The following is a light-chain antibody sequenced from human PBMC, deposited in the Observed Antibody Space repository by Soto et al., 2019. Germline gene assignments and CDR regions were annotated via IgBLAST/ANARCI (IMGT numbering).Light chain of an antibody. V-gene: IGKV4-1*01. J-gene: IGKJ4*01. CDR1: QSVLYSSNNKNY. Sequence: DIVMTQSPDSLAVSLGGRATINCKSSQSVLYSSNNKNYLAWYQQKPGQPPKLLIYWASTRESGVPDRFSGSGSGTDFTPTISSLQAEDVAVYYCQQYYSTPLTFGGGTKVDIK. CDR3: QQYYSTPLT. CDR2: WAS.